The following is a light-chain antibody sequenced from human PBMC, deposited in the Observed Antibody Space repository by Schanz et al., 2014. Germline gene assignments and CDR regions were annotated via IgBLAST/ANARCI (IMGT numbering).Light chain of an antibody. CDR2: DAS. Sequence: DIQMTQSPSTLSASVGDRVTITCRASQSISSWLAWYQQKPGKAPKLLIYDASSLESGVPSRFSGSGSGTDFTLPISSVPPEDFATYYCQQLNSPRTFGGGTKVEIK. CDR3: QQLNSPRT. CDR1: QSISSW. V-gene: IGKV1-5*01. J-gene: IGKJ4*01.